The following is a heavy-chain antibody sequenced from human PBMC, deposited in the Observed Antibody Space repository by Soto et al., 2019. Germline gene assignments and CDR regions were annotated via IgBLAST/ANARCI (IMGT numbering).Heavy chain of an antibody. CDR3: ARQVYYYDSSGYYRLYYFDY. Sequence: SQTLSLTCTVSGGSISSGDYYWSWIRQPPGKGLEWIGYIYYSGGTYYNPSLKSRVTISVDTSKNQFSLKLSSVTAADTAVYYCARQVYYYDSSGYYRLYYFDYWGQGTLVTVSS. CDR1: GGSISSGDYY. D-gene: IGHD3-22*01. CDR2: IYYSGGT. J-gene: IGHJ4*02. V-gene: IGHV4-30-4*01.